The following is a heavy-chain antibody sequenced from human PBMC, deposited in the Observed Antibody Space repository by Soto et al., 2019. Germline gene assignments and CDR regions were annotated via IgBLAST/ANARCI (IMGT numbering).Heavy chain of an antibody. J-gene: IGHJ3*02. CDR2: ISDDGSNK. CDR1: GFTFRTSG. D-gene: IGHD5-18*01. V-gene: IGHV3-30*18. Sequence: QVQLVESGGGVVQPGRSLRLSCAASGFTFRTSGMHWVRQAPGKGLEWVAVISDDGSNKYNIASMEGRFTISRDNSKNTLYLQMNSLRTEDTAVYYCAKGGGYSYGTNDAFDIWGQGTMVTVSS. CDR3: AKGGGYSYGTNDAFDI.